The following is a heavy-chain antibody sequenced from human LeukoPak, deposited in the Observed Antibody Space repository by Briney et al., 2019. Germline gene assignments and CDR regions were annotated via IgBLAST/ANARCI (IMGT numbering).Heavy chain of an antibody. J-gene: IGHJ3*02. V-gene: IGHV3-23*01. D-gene: IGHD3-22*01. CDR1: GFTFSSYW. CDR3: AKVRAVVVNHDAFDI. Sequence: GGSLRLSCAASGFTFSSYWMHWVRQAPGKGLEWVSAISGSGGSTYYADSVKGRFTISRDNSKNTLYLQMNSLRAEDTAVYYCAKVRAVVVNHDAFDIWGQGTMVTVSS. CDR2: ISGSGGST.